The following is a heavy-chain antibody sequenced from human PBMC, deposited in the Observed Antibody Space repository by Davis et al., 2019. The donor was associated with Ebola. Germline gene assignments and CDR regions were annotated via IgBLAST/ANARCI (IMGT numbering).Heavy chain of an antibody. CDR3: AASVRAVAGDY. Sequence: ASVMVSCNASAYTFTSDYMHWVRQAPGQGLEWMGIINPSGGSTSYAQKFQGRVTMTRDTSTSTVYMELSSLRSEDTAVYYCAASVRAVAGDYWGQGTLVIVSS. V-gene: IGHV1-46*01. J-gene: IGHJ4*02. CDR1: AYTFTSDY. D-gene: IGHD6-19*01. CDR2: INPSGGST.